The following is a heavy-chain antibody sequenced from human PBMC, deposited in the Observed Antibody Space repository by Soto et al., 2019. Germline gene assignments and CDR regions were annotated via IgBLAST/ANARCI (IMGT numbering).Heavy chain of an antibody. CDR2: IYNSGRT. CDR1: GGSISSSIYY. D-gene: IGHD2-15*01. V-gene: IGHV4-39*01. Sequence: QLQLQESGPGLVKPSETLSLTSTVSGGSISSSIYYCGWIRQPPGKRLEWIGSIYNSGRTYYDPSLKIHFTRAVDTSKYQFSLKLSSATAADSALYYCARLSGIVVVVAATLYFDYWGQGTLVTVSS. J-gene: IGHJ4*02. CDR3: ARLSGIVVVVAATLYFDY.